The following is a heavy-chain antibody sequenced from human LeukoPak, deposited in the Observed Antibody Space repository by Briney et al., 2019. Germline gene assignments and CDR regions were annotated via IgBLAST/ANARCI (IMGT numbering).Heavy chain of an antibody. V-gene: IGHV4-39*01. CDR2: IYYSGST. D-gene: IGHD5-24*01. CDR1: GGSISSSSYY. Sequence: SESLSLTCTVSGGSISSSSYYWGWIRQPPGKGLEWIGSIYYSGSTYYNPSLKSRVTISVDTSKNQFSLKLSSVTAADTAVYYCARQAPRRDGYYLDAFDIWGQGTMVTVSS. J-gene: IGHJ3*02. CDR3: ARQAPRRDGYYLDAFDI.